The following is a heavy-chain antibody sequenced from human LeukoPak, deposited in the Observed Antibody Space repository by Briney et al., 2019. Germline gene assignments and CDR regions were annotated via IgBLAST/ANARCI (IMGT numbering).Heavy chain of an antibody. V-gene: IGHV5-51*01. CDR2: ICPSDSET. CDR1: GYSFSSYW. Sequence: GESLKISCKGSGYSFSSYWIGWVRQMPGKGLEWMGNICPSDSETRYSPSFQGQVTISVDKSISTAYLQWSSLKASDTAMYYCARLGIAARRDRYGMDVWGQGTTVTVSS. CDR3: ARLGIAARRDRYGMDV. J-gene: IGHJ6*02. D-gene: IGHD6-6*01.